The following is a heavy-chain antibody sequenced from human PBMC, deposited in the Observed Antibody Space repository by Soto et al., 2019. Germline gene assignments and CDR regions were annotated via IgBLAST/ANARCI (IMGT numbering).Heavy chain of an antibody. CDR3: AREPYSSSSYYYYGMDV. Sequence: ASVKVSCKASGYTFTSYYMHWVRQAPGQGLEWMGIINPSCGSTSYAQKFQGRVTMTRDTSTSTVYMELSSLRSEDTAVYYCAREPYSSSSYYYYGMDVWGQGTTVTVSS. V-gene: IGHV1-46*01. J-gene: IGHJ6*02. CDR1: GYTFTSYY. CDR2: INPSCGST. D-gene: IGHD6-6*01.